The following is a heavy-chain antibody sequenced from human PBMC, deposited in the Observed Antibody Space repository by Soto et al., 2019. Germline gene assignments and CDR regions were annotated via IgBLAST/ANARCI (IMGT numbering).Heavy chain of an antibody. V-gene: IGHV3-20*04. J-gene: IGHJ3*02. Sequence: EVQLVESGGGVVRPGGSLRLSCAASGFTFDDYGMSWVRQAPGKGLEWVSGINWNGGSTGYSDSVKGRFTISRDNAKNSLYLQLNDLRVENTALYYCARERQYYDSSGDAFDIWGQGTMVTVSS. CDR2: INWNGGST. CDR3: ARERQYYDSSGDAFDI. D-gene: IGHD3-22*01. CDR1: GFTFDDYG.